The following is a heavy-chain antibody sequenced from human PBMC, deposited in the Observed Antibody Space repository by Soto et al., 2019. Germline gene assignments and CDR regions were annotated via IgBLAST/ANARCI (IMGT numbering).Heavy chain of an antibody. CDR1: GFTFTSSA. D-gene: IGHD6-19*01. J-gene: IGHJ6*02. CDR2: IVVGSGNT. Sequence: SVKVSCKASGFTFTSSAVQWVRQARGQRLEWIGWIVVGSGNTNYAQKFQERVTITRDMSTSTAYMELSSLRSEDTAVYYCAAGAVAGTLHYYYYYGMDVWGQGTTVTV. CDR3: AAGAVAGTLHYYYYYGMDV. V-gene: IGHV1-58*01.